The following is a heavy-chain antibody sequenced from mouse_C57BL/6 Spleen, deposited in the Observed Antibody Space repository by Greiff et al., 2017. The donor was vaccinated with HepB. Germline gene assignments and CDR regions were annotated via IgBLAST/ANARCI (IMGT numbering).Heavy chain of an antibody. CDR2: IDPSDSYT. Sequence: QVQLQQPGAELVRPGTSVKLSCKASGYTFTSYWMHWVKQRPGLGLEWIGVIDPSDSYTNYNQKFKGKATLTVDTSSSTAYMQLSSLTSEDSAVYYCAREHSSGYGYWGQGTTLTVSS. J-gene: IGHJ2*01. CDR1: GYTFTSYW. CDR3: AREHSSGYGY. D-gene: IGHD3-2*02. V-gene: IGHV1-59*01.